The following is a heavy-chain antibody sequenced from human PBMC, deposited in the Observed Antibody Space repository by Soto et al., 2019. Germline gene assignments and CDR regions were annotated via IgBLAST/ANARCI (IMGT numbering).Heavy chain of an antibody. D-gene: IGHD3-22*01. J-gene: IGHJ4*02. CDR2: INPNSGGT. V-gene: IGHV1-2*04. Sequence: ASVKVSCKASGYTFTGYYMHWVRQAPGQGLEWMGWINPNSGGTNYAQKFQGWVTMTRDTSISTAYMELSRLRSDDTAVYYCARGGVDTMIAADYWGQGTLVTVSS. CDR1: GYTFTGYY. CDR3: ARGGVDTMIAADY.